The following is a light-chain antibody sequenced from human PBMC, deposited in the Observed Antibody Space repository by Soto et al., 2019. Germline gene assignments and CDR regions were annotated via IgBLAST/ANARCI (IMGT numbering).Light chain of an antibody. CDR1: RTVSNR. J-gene: IGKJ4*01. CDR2: GAS. V-gene: IGKV3-15*01. CDR3: KKSYHWKVN. Sequence: TQSPCTLSVSPGERGTLSCRASRTVSNRLAWYQHKPGQAPRLLISGASNGATGIPPRFRGSGSGTELTITVATPQSEDIEIHHCKKSYHWKVNFGGGKQVDIK.